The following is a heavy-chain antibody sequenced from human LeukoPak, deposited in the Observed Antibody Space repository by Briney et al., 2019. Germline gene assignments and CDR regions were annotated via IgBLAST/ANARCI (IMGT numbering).Heavy chain of an antibody. J-gene: IGHJ5*02. CDR3: ARQSAYGDLNWFDP. Sequence: SETLPLTCAVYGGSFSGYYWSWIRQPPGKGLEWLGEINHSGSTNYNPSLKSRVTLSVQTSKNQFSLKLTSVTAADTAVYYCARQSAYGDLNWFDPWGQGTLVTVSS. V-gene: IGHV4-34*01. CDR1: GGSFSGYY. CDR2: INHSGST. D-gene: IGHD4-17*01.